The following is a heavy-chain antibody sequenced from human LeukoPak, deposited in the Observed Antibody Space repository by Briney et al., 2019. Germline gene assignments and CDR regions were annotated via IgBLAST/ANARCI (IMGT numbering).Heavy chain of an antibody. Sequence: GASVKVSCKVSGYTLTELSMHWVRQAPGKGLGWMGGFDPEDGETIYAQKFQGRVTMTEDTSTDTAYMELSSLRSEDTAVYYCATRVGEYYYDSSGYPYNWFDPWGQGTLVTVSS. CDR2: FDPEDGET. D-gene: IGHD3-22*01. J-gene: IGHJ5*02. CDR3: ATRVGEYYYDSSGYPYNWFDP. V-gene: IGHV1-24*01. CDR1: GYTLTELS.